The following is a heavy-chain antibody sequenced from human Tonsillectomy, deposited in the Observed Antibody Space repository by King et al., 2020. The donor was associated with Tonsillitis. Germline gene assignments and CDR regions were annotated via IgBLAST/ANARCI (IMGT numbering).Heavy chain of an antibody. Sequence: VQLVESGGGVVQPGRSLRLSCAASGFTFSSYGMHWVRQAPGKGLEWVAVISYDGSNKYYADSVKGRFTISRDNSKNTLYLQMNSLRAEDTAVYYCAKCRDDYYYYGMDVWGQGPTVTVSS. CDR2: ISYDGSNK. CDR3: AKCRDDYYYYGMDV. J-gene: IGHJ6*02. CDR1: GFTFSSYG. V-gene: IGHV3-30*18. D-gene: IGHD5-24*01.